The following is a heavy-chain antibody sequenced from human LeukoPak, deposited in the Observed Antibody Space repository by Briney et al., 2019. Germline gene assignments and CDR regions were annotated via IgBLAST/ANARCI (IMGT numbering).Heavy chain of an antibody. J-gene: IGHJ5*02. CDR3: VRTYDENPLGWFDP. CDR1: GFTVSSNY. CDR2: IYSGGST. Sequence: GGSLRLSCAASGFTVSSNYMSWVRQAPGKGMEWVSFIYSGGSTYYADSVRGRFTISRDNSKNTLYLQMSSLRPDDTAVYYCVRTYDENPLGWFDPWGQGTLVTVSS. V-gene: IGHV3-66*01. D-gene: IGHD5-12*01.